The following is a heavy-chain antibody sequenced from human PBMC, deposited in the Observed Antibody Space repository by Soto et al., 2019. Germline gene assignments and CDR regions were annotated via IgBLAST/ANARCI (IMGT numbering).Heavy chain of an antibody. D-gene: IGHD2-2*02. CDR1: GGSISSSSYY. J-gene: IGHJ4*02. Sequence: KTSETLSLTCTVSGGSISSSSYYWGWIRQPPGKGLEWIGSIYYSGSTYYNPSLKSRVTISVDTSKNQFSLKLSSVTAADTAVYYCARLGYCSSTSCYKEGYYYFDYWGQGTLVTVSS. V-gene: IGHV4-39*01. CDR2: IYYSGST. CDR3: ARLGYCSSTSCYKEGYYYFDY.